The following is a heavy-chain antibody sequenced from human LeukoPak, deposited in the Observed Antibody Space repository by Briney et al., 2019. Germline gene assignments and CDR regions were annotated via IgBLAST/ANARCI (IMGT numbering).Heavy chain of an antibody. CDR1: GFPFNDVA. D-gene: IGHD1-26*01. J-gene: IGHJ6*03. V-gene: IGHV3-23*01. CDR3: AKNEGWELHQYNLDV. CDR2: LSGSGDGT. Sequence: PRRSLRLSCAASGFPFNDVAMSWVRQAPGKGLQWVSTLSGSGDGTYFADALKGRSTISRDNSKNTLYLQMNSLRADDTAVYYCAKNEGWELHQYNLDVWGTGTAVTVSS.